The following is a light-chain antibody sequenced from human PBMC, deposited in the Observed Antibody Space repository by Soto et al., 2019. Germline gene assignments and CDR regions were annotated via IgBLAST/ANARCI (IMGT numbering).Light chain of an antibody. CDR1: QSVNNY. V-gene: IGKV3-11*01. J-gene: IGKJ1*01. CDR3: QQRSNWPPT. Sequence: EIVLTQSPATLSLSPGERATLSCRASQSVNNYSAWYQQKPGQAPRLLIYDSSNRATAIPARFSGSGSGTDFTLTISSLEPEDFAVYYCQQRSNWPPTFGQGTKVDIK. CDR2: DSS.